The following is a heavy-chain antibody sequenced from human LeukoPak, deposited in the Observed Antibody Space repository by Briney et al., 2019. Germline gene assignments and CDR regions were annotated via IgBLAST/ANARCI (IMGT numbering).Heavy chain of an antibody. CDR1: GGXIRSYY. J-gene: IGHJ4*02. Sequence: SETLSLTCTVSGGXIRSYYCTWIRQPPGKGLGLEWIGYIYYSGGTNYNPSLKSRVTISIDTSKNQVSLKLSSVTAADTAVYYCARLWDSSSSLDYWGQGTLVTVSS. CDR2: IYYSGGT. CDR3: ARLWDSSSSLDY. V-gene: IGHV4-59*08. D-gene: IGHD6-6*01.